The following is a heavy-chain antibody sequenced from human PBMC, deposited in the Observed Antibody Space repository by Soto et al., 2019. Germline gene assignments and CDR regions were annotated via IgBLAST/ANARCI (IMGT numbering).Heavy chain of an antibody. Sequence: GGCQRLSCAASGFIFKMYWMHWVRQSPGKGLVWISRIYNDGTYSDYADSVRGRFTISRDNVNDTLYLQMNNLRAEDSGLYYCTRGPRPISTGTGAYWGHGTQVNVSS. CDR1: GFIFKMYW. D-gene: IGHD3-10*01. J-gene: IGHJ1*01. CDR2: IYNDGTYS. V-gene: IGHV3-74*01. CDR3: TRGPRPISTGTGAY.